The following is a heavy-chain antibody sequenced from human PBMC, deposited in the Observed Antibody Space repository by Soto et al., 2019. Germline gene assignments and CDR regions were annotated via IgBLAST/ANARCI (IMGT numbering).Heavy chain of an antibody. CDR3: AKDLGSGWYSYFDY. V-gene: IGHV3-23*01. CDR1: GFTFSSYA. Sequence: GGSLRLSCAASGFTFSSYAMSWVRQAPGKGLEWVSAISGSGGSTYYADPVKGRFTISRDNSKNTLYLQMNSLRAEDTAVYYCAKDLGSGWYSYFDYWGQGTLVTVSS. CDR2: ISGSGGST. J-gene: IGHJ4*02. D-gene: IGHD6-19*01.